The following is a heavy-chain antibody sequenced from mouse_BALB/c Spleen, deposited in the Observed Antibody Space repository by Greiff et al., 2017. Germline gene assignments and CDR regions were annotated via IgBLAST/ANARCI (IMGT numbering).Heavy chain of an antibody. V-gene: IGHV1-87*01. CDR2: IYPGDGDT. CDR1: GYTFTSYW. Sequence: VKLMESGAELARPGASVKLSCKASGYTFTSYWMQWVKQRPGQGLEWIGAIYPGDGDTRYTQKFKGKATLTADKSSSTAYMQLSSLASEDSAVYYCASSSFAYWGQGTLVTVSA. J-gene: IGHJ3*01. CDR3: ASSSFAY.